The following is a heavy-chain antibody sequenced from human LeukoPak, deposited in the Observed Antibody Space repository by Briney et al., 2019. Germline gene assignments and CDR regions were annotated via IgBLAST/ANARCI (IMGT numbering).Heavy chain of an antibody. V-gene: IGHV4-4*07. D-gene: IGHD5-12*01. CDR3: ARDRLGFRVDV. J-gene: IGHJ6*04. Sequence: PSETLSLTCTVSGDSISNYFWSWLRQSARKGLECIWRINTSGNTNYHPTLKSRVTMSLDTSKTQFSRNLSSVTVADTAVYYCARDRLGFRVDVWGKGTTVTVSA. CDR2: INTSGNT. CDR1: GDSISNYF.